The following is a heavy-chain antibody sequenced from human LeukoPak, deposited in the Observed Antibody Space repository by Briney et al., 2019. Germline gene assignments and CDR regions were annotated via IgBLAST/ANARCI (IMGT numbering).Heavy chain of an antibody. V-gene: IGHV3-74*03. CDR3: TRGTAVVAGIDF. D-gene: IGHD6-19*01. Sequence: TGGSLRLSCAASGFTFTNHWMHWVRQAPGKGLVWVSHIDSDGSSTTYGDPAKGRFTVSRDNAKNTVYLQMNSLRAEDTAVYYCTRGTAVVAGIDFWGDGTLVTVS. J-gene: IGHJ4*01. CDR1: GFTFTNHW. CDR2: IDSDGSST.